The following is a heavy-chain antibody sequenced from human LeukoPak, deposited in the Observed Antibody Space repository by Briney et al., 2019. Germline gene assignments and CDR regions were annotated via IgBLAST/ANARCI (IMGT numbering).Heavy chain of an antibody. CDR1: GYTFTSYG. CDR2: ISAYNGNT. D-gene: IGHD6-13*01. V-gene: IGHV1-18*01. J-gene: IGHJ4*02. Sequence: VASVKVSCKASGYTFTSYGISWVRQAPGQGLEWMGWISAYNGNTNYAQKLQGRVTMTTDTSTSTAYMELRSLRSDDRAVYYCARFSSSWSDFDYWGQGTLVTVSS. CDR3: ARFSSSWSDFDY.